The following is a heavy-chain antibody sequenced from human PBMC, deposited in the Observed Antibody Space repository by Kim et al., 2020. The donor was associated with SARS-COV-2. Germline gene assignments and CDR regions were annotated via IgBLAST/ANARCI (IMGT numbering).Heavy chain of an antibody. CDR3: ARDLRRWLQTLFDWFDP. V-gene: IGHV4-39*07. D-gene: IGHD5-12*01. J-gene: IGHJ5*02. Sequence: LKSRVTISVNTSKNQFSLKLSFVTAADTAVYYCARDLRRWLQTLFDWFDPWGQGTLVTVSS.